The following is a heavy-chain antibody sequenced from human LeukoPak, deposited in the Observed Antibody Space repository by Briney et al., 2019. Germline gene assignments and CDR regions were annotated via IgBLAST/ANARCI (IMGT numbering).Heavy chain of an antibody. J-gene: IGHJ5*02. V-gene: IGHV1-2*02. Sequence: ASVTVSCKASGYTFTSYYMHWVRQAPGQGLEWMGIINPNSGGTNYAQKFQGRVTMTRDTSISTAYMELSRLRSDDTAVYYCARDRSGYVWFDPWGQGTLVTVSS. CDR2: INPNSGGT. D-gene: IGHD3-3*01. CDR3: ARDRSGYVWFDP. CDR1: GYTFTSYY.